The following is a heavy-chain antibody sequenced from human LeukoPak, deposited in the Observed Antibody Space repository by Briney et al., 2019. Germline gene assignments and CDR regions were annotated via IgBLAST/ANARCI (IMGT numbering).Heavy chain of an antibody. Sequence: ASVKVSCKASGYSFTSYYIHWVRQAPGQGLEWMGIINPSGGSTRDAQKFQGRVTMTRDTSTSTVYMELSSLRSEDTAVYYCARRSGLRGFDPWGQGTLVTVSS. V-gene: IGHV1-46*01. J-gene: IGHJ5*02. CDR3: ARRSGLRGFDP. CDR1: GYSFTSYY. D-gene: IGHD2-15*01. CDR2: INPSGGST.